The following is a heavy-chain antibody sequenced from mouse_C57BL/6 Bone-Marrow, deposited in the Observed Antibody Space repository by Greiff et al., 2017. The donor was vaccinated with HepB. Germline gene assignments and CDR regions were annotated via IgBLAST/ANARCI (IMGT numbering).Heavy chain of an antibody. CDR1: GFSLTSYG. CDR2: IWSGGST. D-gene: IGHD1-1*01. CDR3: ARKNYGSPFDV. J-gene: IGHJ1*03. V-gene: IGHV2-2*01. Sequence: VHLVESGPGLVQPSQSLSITCTVSGFSLTSYGVHWVRQSPGKGLEWLGVIWSGGSTDYNAAFISRLSISKDNSKSQVFFKMNSLQADDTAIYYCARKNYGSPFDVWGTGTTVTVSS.